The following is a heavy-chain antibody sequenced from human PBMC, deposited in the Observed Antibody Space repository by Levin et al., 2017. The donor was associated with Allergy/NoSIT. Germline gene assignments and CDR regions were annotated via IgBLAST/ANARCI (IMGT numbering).Heavy chain of an antibody. CDR2: ISAYNGNK. D-gene: IGHD3-3*01. CDR1: GYIFTSYG. J-gene: IGHJ5*02. CDR3: ARVGGIGTTILGVGPLSTRNWFDP. Sequence: GASVKVSCKASGYIFTSYGFSWVRQAPGQGLEWMGWISAYNGNKTFAEKFQGRLTMTTDTSSNTAYMELRSLTSDDTAVYYCARVGGIGTTILGVGPLSTRNWFDPWGQGTLVTVSS. V-gene: IGHV1-18*01.